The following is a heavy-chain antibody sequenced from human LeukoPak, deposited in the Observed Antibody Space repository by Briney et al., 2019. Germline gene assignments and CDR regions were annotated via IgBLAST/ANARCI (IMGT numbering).Heavy chain of an antibody. V-gene: IGHV3-30*18. CDR2: ISYDGSNK. D-gene: IGHD2-21*02. Sequence: WGSLRLSGAASGFTFSSYGMHWVRQGPGKGLEWVAVISYDGSNKYYADSVKGRFTISRDNSKNTLYLQMNSLSTEDTAVYYCAKDISGGDCPDYWGQGTLVTVSS. J-gene: IGHJ4*02. CDR1: GFTFSSYG. CDR3: AKDISGGDCPDY.